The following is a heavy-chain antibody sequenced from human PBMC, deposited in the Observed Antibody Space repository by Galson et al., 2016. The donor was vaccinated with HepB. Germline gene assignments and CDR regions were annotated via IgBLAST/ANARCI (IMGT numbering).Heavy chain of an antibody. CDR2: INPNVGST. D-gene: IGHD3-3*01. CDR3: ARGDLNYYYALDV. J-gene: IGHJ6*02. V-gene: IGHV1-46*01. CDR1: GYTFTAYF. Sequence: SVKVSCKASGYTFTAYFIYWVRQAPGQGLEWMGFINPNVGSTTFAQKFQDRVTMTRDTSTSTVFMELSSLRSEDTAVYFCARGDLNYYYALDVWGQGTKVTVS.